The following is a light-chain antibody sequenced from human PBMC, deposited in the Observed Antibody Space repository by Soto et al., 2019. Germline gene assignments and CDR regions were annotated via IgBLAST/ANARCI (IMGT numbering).Light chain of an antibody. CDR3: QQHSHWPPWT. J-gene: IGKJ1*01. Sequence: EVVFTLSPTTLSLSPGERATPSCRASENVRTFVDWYQQKPGQAPRLLIYGASNRATGIPARFSGSGSGTDFTLTISDLEPEDFAVYYCQQHSHWPPWTFGQGTKVDIK. CDR1: ENVRTF. V-gene: IGKV3-11*01. CDR2: GAS.